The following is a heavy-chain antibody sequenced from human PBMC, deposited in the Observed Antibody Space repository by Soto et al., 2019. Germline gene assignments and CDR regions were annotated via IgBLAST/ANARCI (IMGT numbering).Heavy chain of an antibody. J-gene: IGHJ4*02. V-gene: IGHV1-46*01. CDR3: ARVRGGGSEYFFDY. D-gene: IGHD2-15*01. CDR1: GYTFTRYN. CDR2: INPSGGST. Sequence: ASVKVSCKASGYTFTRYNVHWVRQAPGQGLEWMAIINPSGGSTYYVQKFEGRVTLTTDTSTSTVYMELSSPRSDDTAVYYCARVRGGGSEYFFDYWGQGTLVTVSS.